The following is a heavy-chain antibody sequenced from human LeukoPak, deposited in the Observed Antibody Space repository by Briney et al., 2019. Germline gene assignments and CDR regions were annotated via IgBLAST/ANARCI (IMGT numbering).Heavy chain of an antibody. CDR1: GYTFTDYY. D-gene: IGHD3-22*01. Sequence: ASVKVSCKASGYTFTDYYMHWVRQAPGQGLEWMGWINPHSGGTDHAQKFQGRVTMTRDTSISTAYMELSRLRSDDTAVYYCARARAYYYDSSGYYASYYYYYMDVWGKGTTVTVSS. J-gene: IGHJ6*03. V-gene: IGHV1-2*02. CDR2: INPHSGGT. CDR3: ARARAYYYDSSGYYASYYYYYMDV.